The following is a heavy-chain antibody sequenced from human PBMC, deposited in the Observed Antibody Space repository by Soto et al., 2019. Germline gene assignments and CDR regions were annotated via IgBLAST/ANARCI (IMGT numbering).Heavy chain of an antibody. Sequence: PGGSLRLSCAASGFTFSGYGMHWVRQAPGKGLEWVAVISYDGSNKYYADSVKGRFTISRDNSKNTLYLQMNSLRAEDTAVYFCAKDEGLLWFGELFAPDYWGQGTLVTAPQ. J-gene: IGHJ4*02. D-gene: IGHD3-10*01. V-gene: IGHV3-30*18. CDR1: GFTFSGYG. CDR2: ISYDGSNK. CDR3: AKDEGLLWFGELFAPDY.